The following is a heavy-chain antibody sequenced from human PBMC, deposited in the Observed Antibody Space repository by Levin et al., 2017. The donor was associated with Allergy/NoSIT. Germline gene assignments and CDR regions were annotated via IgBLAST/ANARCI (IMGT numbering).Heavy chain of an antibody. D-gene: IGHD1-26*01. CDR2: IKEDGSEK. V-gene: IGHV3-7*01. Sequence: QPGGSLRLSCAASGFTFSTYWMSWVRQAPGKGLEWVAKIKEDGSEKYYVDSVKGRFTVSRDNAKNSVYLQMDSLRGEDTAVYYCVVGKLWLNHWGQGILVSVSS. J-gene: IGHJ5*02. CDR1: GFTFSTYW. CDR3: VVGKLWLNH.